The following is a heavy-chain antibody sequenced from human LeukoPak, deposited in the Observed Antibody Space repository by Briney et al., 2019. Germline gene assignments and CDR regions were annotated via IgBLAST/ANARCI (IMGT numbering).Heavy chain of an antibody. V-gene: IGHV4-34*01. CDR1: GGSFSGYY. CDR3: ARGLRGWLDAFDI. J-gene: IGHJ3*02. D-gene: IGHD6-19*01. CDR2: INHSGST. Sequence: SETLSLTCAVYGGSFSGYYWSWIRQPPGKGLEWIGEINHSGSTNYSPSLKSRVTISVDTSKNQFSLKLSSVTAADTAVYYCARGLRGWLDAFDIWGQGTMVTVSS.